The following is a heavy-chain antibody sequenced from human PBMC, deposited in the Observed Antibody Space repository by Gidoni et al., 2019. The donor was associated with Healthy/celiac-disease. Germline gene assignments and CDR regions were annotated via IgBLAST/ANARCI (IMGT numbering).Heavy chain of an antibody. CDR1: GFTFRSYA. CDR2: ISGSGGST. Sequence: EVQLLESGGGLVQPGGSLRLSCAASGFTFRSYAMSWVRQAPGKGLEWVSAISGSGGSTYYADSVKGRFTISRDNSKNTLYLQMNSLRAEDTAVYYCAKDRSANYYYMDVWGKGTTVTVSS. V-gene: IGHV3-23*01. CDR3: AKDRSANYYYMDV. J-gene: IGHJ6*03.